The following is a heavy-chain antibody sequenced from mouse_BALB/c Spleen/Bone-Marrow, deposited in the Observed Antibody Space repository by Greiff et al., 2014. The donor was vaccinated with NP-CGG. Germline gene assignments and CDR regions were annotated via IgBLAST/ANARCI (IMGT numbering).Heavy chain of an antibody. CDR1: GYSFTSYW. Sequence: QLQQSGPQLARPGASVKISCKASGYSFTSYWMHWVKQRPGQGLEWIGMIDPSDSETRLNQKFKDKATLTVDKSSSTAYMQLSSPTSEDSAVYYCARVWDEGSYAMDYWGQGTSVTVSS. V-gene: IGHV1S126*01. J-gene: IGHJ4*01. D-gene: IGHD4-1*01. CDR3: ARVWDEGSYAMDY. CDR2: IDPSDSET.